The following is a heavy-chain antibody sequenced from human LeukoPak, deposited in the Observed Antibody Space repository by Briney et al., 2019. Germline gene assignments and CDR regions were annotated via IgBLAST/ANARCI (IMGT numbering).Heavy chain of an antibody. CDR2: INSDGSST. CDR3: ARFSDYYGSGSYYNWFDP. CDR1: GFTFSSYW. J-gene: IGHJ5*02. D-gene: IGHD3-10*01. Sequence: GGSLRLSCAASGFTFSSYWMHWVRQAPGKGLVWVSRINSDGSSTSYADSVKGRFTISRDNAKNTLYLQMNSLRAEDTAVYYCARFSDYYGSGSYYNWFDPWGQGTLVTVSS. V-gene: IGHV3-74*01.